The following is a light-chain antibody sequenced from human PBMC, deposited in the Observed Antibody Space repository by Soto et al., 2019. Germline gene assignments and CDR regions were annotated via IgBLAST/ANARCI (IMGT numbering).Light chain of an antibody. CDR2: SAS. V-gene: IGKV4-1*01. CDR1: QSVLYSSYNKSN. Sequence: DIALTQSPDSLTLSLGERATINCKSSQSVLYSSYNKSNLAWYQVKPGRPPKTLFSSASTREPGVPDRFSGSGSGTDFTLTISSLQAEDVAVYYCQQYYSTLITFGQGTRLEIK. J-gene: IGKJ5*01. CDR3: QQYYSTLIT.